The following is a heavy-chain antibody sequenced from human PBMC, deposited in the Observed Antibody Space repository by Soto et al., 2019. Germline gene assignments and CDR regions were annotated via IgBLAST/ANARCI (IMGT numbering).Heavy chain of an antibody. CDR2: FNPKSGGT. J-gene: IGHJ4*02. V-gene: IGHV1-2*02. D-gene: IGHD3-16*01. CDR1: GYTFTVYY. Sequence: ASVKVSCKASGYTFTVYYMHRVRQAPGQGLEWMGWFNPKSGGTMYPQKFQGRVTMTWDTSISTAYMALTRLRSDDTAVYYCARDLAKGGGSAGFDYWGQGTLVTVSS. CDR3: ARDLAKGGGSAGFDY.